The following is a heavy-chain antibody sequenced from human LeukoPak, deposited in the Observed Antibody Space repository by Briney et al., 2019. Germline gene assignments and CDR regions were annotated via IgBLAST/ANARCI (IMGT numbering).Heavy chain of an antibody. Sequence: ASVKVSCKASGGTFSSYAISWVRQAPGQGLEWMGRIIPIFGTANYAQKFQGRVTITTDESTSTAYMELSSLRSEDTAVYYCARDRGSYYDSSGSKGVDWFDPWGQGTLVTVSS. CDR1: GGTFSSYA. D-gene: IGHD3-22*01. J-gene: IGHJ5*02. CDR3: ARDRGSYYDSSGSKGVDWFDP. CDR2: IIPIFGTA. V-gene: IGHV1-69*05.